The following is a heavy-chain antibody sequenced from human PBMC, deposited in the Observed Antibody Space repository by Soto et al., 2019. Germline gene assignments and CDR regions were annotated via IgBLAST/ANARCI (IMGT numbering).Heavy chain of an antibody. Sequence: ASVKVSCKASGYTFTSYAMHWVRQAPGQRLEWMGWINAGNGNTKYSQKFQGRVTITRDTSASTAYMELSSLRSEDTAVYYCASKSGAAAGDRAPNKDAFDIWGQGTMVTVSS. V-gene: IGHV1-3*01. J-gene: IGHJ3*02. CDR3: ASKSGAAAGDRAPNKDAFDI. D-gene: IGHD6-13*01. CDR1: GYTFTSYA. CDR2: INAGNGNT.